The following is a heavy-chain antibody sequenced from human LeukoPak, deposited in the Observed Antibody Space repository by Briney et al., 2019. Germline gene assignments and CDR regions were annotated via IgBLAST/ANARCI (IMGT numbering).Heavy chain of an antibody. CDR2: ISSTSSTI. Sequence: GSLRLSCAASGFTFSSYSMNWVRQAPGKGLEWVSYISSTSSTIYYADSVKGRFTISRDNAKNSLYLQMSSLRDDDTALYYCARANGMDVWGQGTTVTVSS. CDR1: GFTFSSYS. V-gene: IGHV3-48*02. J-gene: IGHJ6*02. CDR3: ARANGMDV.